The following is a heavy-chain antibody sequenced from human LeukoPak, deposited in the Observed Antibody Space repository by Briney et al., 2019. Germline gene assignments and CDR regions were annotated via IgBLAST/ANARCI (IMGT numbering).Heavy chain of an antibody. CDR1: GYTFTSYG. V-gene: IGHV1-18*01. Sequence: EASVKVSCKASGYTFTSYGISWVRQAPGQGLEWMGWISAYNGNTNYAQKLQGRVTMTTDTSTSTAYMELRSLRSDDTAVYYCARSSAYYYDSSGYYIPFDYWGQGTLVTVSS. CDR3: ARSSAYYYDSSGYYIPFDY. CDR2: ISAYNGNT. J-gene: IGHJ4*02. D-gene: IGHD3-22*01.